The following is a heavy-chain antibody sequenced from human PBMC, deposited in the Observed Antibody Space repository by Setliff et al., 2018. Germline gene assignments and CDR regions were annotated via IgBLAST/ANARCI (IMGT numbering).Heavy chain of an antibody. CDR2: VYHRGST. CDR3: ARGEGGSYLGAYYYYYMDV. J-gene: IGHJ6*03. D-gene: IGHD1-26*01. V-gene: IGHV4-39*07. CDR1: GGSISSSSYY. Sequence: SETLSLTCTVSGGSISSSSYYWSWIRQPPGKGLEWIGSVYHRGSTYYNPSLESRVTISVDTSMNQFSLKLSSVTAADTAVYSCARGEGGSYLGAYYYYYMDVWGKGTTVTVSS.